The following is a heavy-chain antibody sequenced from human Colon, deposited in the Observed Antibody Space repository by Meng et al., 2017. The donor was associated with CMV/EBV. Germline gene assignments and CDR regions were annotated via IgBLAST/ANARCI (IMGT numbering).Heavy chain of an antibody. CDR1: GGSISSSSYY. D-gene: IGHD2-15*01. CDR2: IYDSGST. V-gene: IGHV4-61*01. J-gene: IGHJ6*02. Sequence: SETLSLTCTVSGGSISSSSYYWGWIRQPPGKGLEWIGFIYDSGSTNYNPSLKSRVTISLDPSKNQFSLKLNSVTAADTAVYYCAREGRRGTSLPPYFHYYGADVWGQGTSVTVSS. CDR3: AREGRRGTSLPPYFHYYGADV.